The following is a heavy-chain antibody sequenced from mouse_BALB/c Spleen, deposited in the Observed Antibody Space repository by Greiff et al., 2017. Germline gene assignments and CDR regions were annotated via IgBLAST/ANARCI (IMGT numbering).Heavy chain of an antibody. CDR2: INPYNDGT. CDR3: ARDRGSSYLYAMDY. D-gene: IGHD1-1*01. V-gene: IGHV1-14*01. CDR1: GYTFTSYV. Sequence: VQLQQSGPELVKPGASVKMSCKASGYTFTSYVMHWVKQKPGQGLEWIGYINPYNDGTKYNEKFKGKATLTSDKSSSTAYMELSSLTSEDSAVYYCARDRGSSYLYAMDYWGQGTSVTVSS. J-gene: IGHJ4*01.